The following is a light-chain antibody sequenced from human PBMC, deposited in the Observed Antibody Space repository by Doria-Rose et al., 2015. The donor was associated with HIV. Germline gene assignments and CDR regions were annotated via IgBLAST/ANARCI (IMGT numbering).Light chain of an antibody. CDR1: QSFSSTY. J-gene: IGKJ1*01. CDR2: DGS. Sequence: TQSPGTLSLSPGERATLSCRASQSFSSTYLAWYQQKPGQAPSLLIYDGSTRATGIPDRFSASGSGTDFTLTINSLEPEDFAPYYCHQYGTSWTFGQGTKVEI. CDR3: HQYGTSWT. V-gene: IGKV3-20*01.